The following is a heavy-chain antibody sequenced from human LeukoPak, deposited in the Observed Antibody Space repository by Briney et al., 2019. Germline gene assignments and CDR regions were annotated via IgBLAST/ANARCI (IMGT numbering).Heavy chain of an antibody. CDR2: IYTSGST. CDR1: GVSISTYY. Sequence: SETLSLTCTVSGVSISTYYWSWIRQPPGKGLEWIGYIYTSGSTDYNPSLKSRVTISVDTSKNQFSLTLSSVTAADTAVYYCARLLAHNYHFYYYYYYVDVWGKGTSATVSS. D-gene: IGHD5-24*01. CDR3: ARLLAHNYHFYYYYYYVDV. V-gene: IGHV4-4*09. J-gene: IGHJ6*03.